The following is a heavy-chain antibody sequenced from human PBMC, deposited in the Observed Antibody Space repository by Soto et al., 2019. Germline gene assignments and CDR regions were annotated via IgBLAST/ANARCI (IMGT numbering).Heavy chain of an antibody. CDR1: GFTVSTYG. J-gene: IGHJ4*02. CDR3: TGEVASGY. CDR2: ISRDGGTK. V-gene: IGHV3-30*03. Sequence: QVQLVESGGGVVQPGRSLRLSCAVSGFTVSTYGMHWVRQAPGKGLEWVAVISRDGGTKYYADSVKGRFTISRDNSRNTLFLEMHSLRSDDMAVYSCTGEVASGYWGQGTLVTVSS. D-gene: IGHD2-8*02.